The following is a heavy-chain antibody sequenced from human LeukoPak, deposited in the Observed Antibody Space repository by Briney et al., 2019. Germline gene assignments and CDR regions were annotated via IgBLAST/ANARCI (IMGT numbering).Heavy chain of an antibody. V-gene: IGHV1-8*01. J-gene: IGHJ4*02. CDR3: ARDLGQLGAFDY. CDR2: MNPNSGNT. Sequence: ASVKVSCKASGYTFTSYDINWVRQATGQGLEWMGWMNPNSGNTGYAQKFQGRVTMTRNTSISTAYMELSSLRSEDTAVYYCARDLGQLGAFDYWGQGTLVTVSS. D-gene: IGHD1-1*01. CDR1: GYTFTSYD.